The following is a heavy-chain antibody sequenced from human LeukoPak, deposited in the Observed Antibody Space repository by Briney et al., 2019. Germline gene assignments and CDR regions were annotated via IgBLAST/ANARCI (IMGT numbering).Heavy chain of an antibody. J-gene: IGHJ4*02. Sequence: ASVKVSCKASGYTFTSYGISWVRQAPGQGLEWMGWISAYNGNTNYAQKLQGRVTMTTDTSTSTAYMELRSLRSDDTAVYYCARERDYYGSGSYHDYWGQGTLVTVSS. CDR2: ISAYNGNT. CDR3: ARERDYYGSGSYHDY. CDR1: GYTFTSYG. V-gene: IGHV1-18*01. D-gene: IGHD3-10*01.